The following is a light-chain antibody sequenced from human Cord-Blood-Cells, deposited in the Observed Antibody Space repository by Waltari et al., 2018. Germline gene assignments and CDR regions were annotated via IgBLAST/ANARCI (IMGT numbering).Light chain of an antibody. CDR2: DVS. V-gene: IGLV2-14*01. CDR3: SSYTSSSTRV. J-gene: IGLJ3*02. Sequence: QSALTQPASVSGSPGQSITISCTGTSSAVGGYNYVPWYQQNPGKAPKLMIYDVSNRPSGVSNRFSGSKSGNTASLTISGLQAEDEADYYCSSYTSSSTRVFGGGTKLTVL. CDR1: SSAVGGYNY.